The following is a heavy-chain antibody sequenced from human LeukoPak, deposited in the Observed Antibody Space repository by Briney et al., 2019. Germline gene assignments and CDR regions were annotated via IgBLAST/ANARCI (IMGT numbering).Heavy chain of an antibody. V-gene: IGHV3-7*01. Sequence: PGGSLRLSCAGSGFTFSDFWMTWVRQTPGKGLEWVAHIKEDGTEKNLVDSVKGRFTISRDNTQNLLFLEMNNLRGDDTAIYYCVRESRPGGAMGLYHNLDYWGQGTLVAVSS. CDR1: GFTFSDFW. D-gene: IGHD1-1*01. CDR2: IKEDGTEK. CDR3: VRESRPGGAMGLYHNLDY. J-gene: IGHJ4*02.